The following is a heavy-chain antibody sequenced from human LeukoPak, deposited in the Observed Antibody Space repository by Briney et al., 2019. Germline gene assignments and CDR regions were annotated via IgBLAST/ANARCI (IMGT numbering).Heavy chain of an antibody. D-gene: IGHD6-19*01. V-gene: IGHV1-8*02. CDR3: ARARAVAAYDAFDI. CDR2: MNPNSGNT. Sequence: GASVKVSCKASGHMFPSYGITWVRQATGQGLEWMGWMNPNSGNTGYAQKFQGRVTMTRNTSISTAYMELSSLRSEDTAVYYCARARAVAAYDAFDIWGQGTMVTVSS. J-gene: IGHJ3*02. CDR1: GHMFPSYG.